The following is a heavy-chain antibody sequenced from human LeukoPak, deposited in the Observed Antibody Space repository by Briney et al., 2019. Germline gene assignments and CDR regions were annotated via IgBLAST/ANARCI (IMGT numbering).Heavy chain of an antibody. Sequence: ASVKVSCKASGYTLTGYYMHWVRQAPGQGLEWMGRINPNSGGTNYAQKFQGRVTMTRDTSISTAYMELSRLRSDDTAVYYCARSARITMIVVVPPPLSYWGQGTLVTVSS. CDR3: ARSARITMIVVVPPPLSY. V-gene: IGHV1-2*06. CDR2: INPNSGGT. J-gene: IGHJ4*02. CDR1: GYTLTGYY. D-gene: IGHD3-22*01.